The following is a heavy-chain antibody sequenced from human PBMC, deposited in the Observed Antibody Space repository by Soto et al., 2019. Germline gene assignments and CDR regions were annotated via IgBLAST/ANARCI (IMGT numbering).Heavy chain of an antibody. D-gene: IGHD2-15*01. V-gene: IGHV4-39*01. CDR2: LFYSGST. J-gene: IGHJ4*02. CDR1: GISVSSNDYY. CDR3: AAFVVPDSRNTIFDF. Sequence: SETLSLPCTVSGISVSSNDYYWGWARQSPEKGLDWIGNLFYSGSTFYNSSLRSRDTISADTSKNQFSLRLSSVTAADTPVYYCAAFVVPDSRNTIFDFCGQGTLVSVSS.